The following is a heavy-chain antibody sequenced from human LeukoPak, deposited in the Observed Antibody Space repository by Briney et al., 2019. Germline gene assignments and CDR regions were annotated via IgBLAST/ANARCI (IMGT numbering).Heavy chain of an antibody. CDR1: GDSMSDSC. CDR3: ARDIRSHNGPGGYYYYYMDV. Sequence: SETLSLTCTVSGDSMSDSCWSWIRQPAGKGLEWIGRIYASGSTNYNPSLKSRVTLSVDTSSNQFSLTLSSVTAADTAVYHCARDIRSHNGPGGYYYYYMDVWSKGTTVTVSS. V-gene: IGHV4-4*07. CDR2: IYASGST. D-gene: IGHD2-8*01. J-gene: IGHJ6*03.